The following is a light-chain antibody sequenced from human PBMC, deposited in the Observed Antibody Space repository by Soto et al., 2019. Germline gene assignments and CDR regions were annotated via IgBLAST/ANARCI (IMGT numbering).Light chain of an antibody. CDR2: DVS. Sequence: DIQMTQSPSTLSASVGDRVSITCRASQSFNNKLAWYQQKPGKAPKLLICDVSDLQSGIPSRFNGSGSGTEFTLSISSLQPDDFATYYCHQMRTFGQGTKVDIK. V-gene: IGKV1-5*01. CDR3: HQMRT. J-gene: IGKJ1*01. CDR1: QSFNNK.